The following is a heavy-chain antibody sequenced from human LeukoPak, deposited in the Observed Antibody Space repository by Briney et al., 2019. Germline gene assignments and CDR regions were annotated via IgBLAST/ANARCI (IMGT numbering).Heavy chain of an antibody. CDR3: ATDTVTTPFDY. V-gene: IGHV3-30*04. Sequence: AGGSLRLSCAASGFTFSYYTMHWVRQAPGKGLEWVAVISYDGSNKYYADSVKGRFTISRDNSKNTLYLQMNSLRAEDTAVYYCATDTVTTPFDYWGQGTLVTVSS. D-gene: IGHD4-17*01. CDR1: GFTFSYYT. CDR2: ISYDGSNK. J-gene: IGHJ4*02.